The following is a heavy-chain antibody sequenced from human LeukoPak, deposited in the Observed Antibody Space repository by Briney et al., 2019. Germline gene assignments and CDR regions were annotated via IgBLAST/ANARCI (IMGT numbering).Heavy chain of an antibody. J-gene: IGHJ4*02. D-gene: IGHD6-19*01. CDR1: GFTFSSYA. CDR2: ISGSGGST. Sequence: LPGGSLRLSCAASGFTFSSYAMSWVRQAPGKGLEWVSAISGSGGSTCYADSVKGRFTISRDNSKNTLYLQMNSLRAEDTAVYYCAKGAGYSSGWYFDYWGQGTLVTVSS. V-gene: IGHV3-23*01. CDR3: AKGAGYSSGWYFDY.